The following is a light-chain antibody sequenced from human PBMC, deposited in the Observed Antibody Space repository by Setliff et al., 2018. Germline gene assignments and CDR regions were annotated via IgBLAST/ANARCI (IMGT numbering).Light chain of an antibody. CDR2: SHN. J-gene: IGLJ1*01. CDR1: SSNIGRNG. Sequence: QSVLSQPPSASGTPGQRVTISCSGSSSNIGRNGINWYQQFPGMAPKLLISSHNQRPSGVPDRFSASTSGTSASLTISRVEAGDEADYYCQVWDSRNDLNYVFGTGTKVTVL. CDR3: QVWDSRNDLNYV. V-gene: IGLV1-44*01.